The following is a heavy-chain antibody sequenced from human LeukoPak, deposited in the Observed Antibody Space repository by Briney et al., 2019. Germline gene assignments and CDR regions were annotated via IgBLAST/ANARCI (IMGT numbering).Heavy chain of an antibody. CDR3: ARDSTYYLRYGYFDS. J-gene: IGHJ4*02. Sequence: PGRSLRLSCAASGFTFSSYAMSWVRQAPGKGLEWVSSINDVSSHIYYADSVKGRFTISRNNANNSVSLQMNNLRAEDTAVYYCARDSTYYLRYGYFDSWGQGILVTVSS. CDR1: GFTFSSYA. CDR2: INDVSSHI. V-gene: IGHV3-21*06. D-gene: IGHD3-22*01.